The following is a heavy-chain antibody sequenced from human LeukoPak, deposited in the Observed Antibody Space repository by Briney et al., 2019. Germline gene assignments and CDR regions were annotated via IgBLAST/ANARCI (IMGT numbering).Heavy chain of an antibody. Sequence: SQTLSLTCTVSGGSISSGSYYWSCIGPPAGKGLEWIGRIYTSRRTNYNPSHKSLVTISVDTSKNQFSLRLSSVTAADSAVYYCAREVPNWGCSAQCAADFDYWGQGTLVTASS. CDR3: AREVPNWGCSAQCAADFDY. V-gene: IGHV4-61*02. D-gene: IGHD7-27*01. J-gene: IGHJ4*02. CDR1: GGSISSGSYY. CDR2: IYTSRRT.